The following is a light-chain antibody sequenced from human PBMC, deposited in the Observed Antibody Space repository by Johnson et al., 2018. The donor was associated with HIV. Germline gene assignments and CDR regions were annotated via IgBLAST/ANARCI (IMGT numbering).Light chain of an antibody. V-gene: IGLV1-51*01. J-gene: IGLJ1*01. Sequence: QSVLTQPPSVSAAPGQKVTISCSGSTSNIGNNYVSWYQQLPGTAPNLLIYDNNKRPSGIPDRFSGSKSGTSATLRITGLPPRDEADYYCGTWDDSLSANVVGTGTKVTVL. CDR2: DNN. CDR1: TSNIGNNY. CDR3: GTWDDSLSANV.